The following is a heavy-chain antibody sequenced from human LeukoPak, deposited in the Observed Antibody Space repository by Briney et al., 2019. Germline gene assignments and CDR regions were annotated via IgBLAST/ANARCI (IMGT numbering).Heavy chain of an antibody. Sequence: NPSETLSLTCTVSGGSISSYYWSWIRQPPGKGLEWVGNIYYSGSTNYNPSFESRVTISVDTSKNQFSLKLSSVTDADTAVYYCARAVTARVTLGRSLSGMDVWGQGTTVTVSS. CDR1: GGSISSYY. J-gene: IGHJ6*02. V-gene: IGHV4-59*01. CDR3: ARAVTARVTLGRSLSGMDV. CDR2: IYYSGST. D-gene: IGHD5-18*01.